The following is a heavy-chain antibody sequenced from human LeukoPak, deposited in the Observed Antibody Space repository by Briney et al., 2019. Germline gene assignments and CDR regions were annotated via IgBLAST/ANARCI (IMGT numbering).Heavy chain of an antibody. V-gene: IGHV3-73*01. J-gene: IGHJ6*03. CDR1: GFTFSGSA. Sequence: GGSLRLSCAASGFTFSGSAMHWVRRASGKGLEWVGRIRSKANSYATAYAASVKGRFTISRDDSKNTAYLQMNSLKTEDTAVYYCTPSGYYYYMDVWGKGTTVTISS. CDR2: IRSKANSYAT. CDR3: TPSGYYYYMDV.